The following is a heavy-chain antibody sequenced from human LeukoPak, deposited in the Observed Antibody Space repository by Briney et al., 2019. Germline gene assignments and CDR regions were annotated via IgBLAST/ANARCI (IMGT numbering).Heavy chain of an antibody. CDR1: GFTFSSHG. V-gene: IGHV3-23*01. CDR3: AKVYGDYVFDY. D-gene: IGHD4-17*01. J-gene: IGHJ4*02. Sequence: GGSLRLSCAASGFTFSSHGMSWVRQAPGKGLEWVSAISGSGGSTYYADSVKGRFTISRDNSKNTLYLQMNSLRAEDTAVYYCAKVYGDYVFDYWGQGTLVTVSS. CDR2: ISGSGGST.